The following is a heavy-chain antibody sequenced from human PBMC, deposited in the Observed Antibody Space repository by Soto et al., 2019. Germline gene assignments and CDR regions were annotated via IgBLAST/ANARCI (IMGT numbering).Heavy chain of an antibody. D-gene: IGHD4-17*01. CDR2: MSIGDEKT. CDR3: ARWNGYGDL. V-gene: IGHV3-23*01. Sequence: EEQLLLSGGGLIQPGGSLRLSCAASGFTFIDYSMACVRQTPERGLEWVSGMSIGDEKTFYADSVKGRFTVSRDRSKNTVDLQRTSLRAGDTAMYYCARWNGYGDLWGEGTLVTVSS. J-gene: IGHJ4*02. CDR1: GFTFIDYS.